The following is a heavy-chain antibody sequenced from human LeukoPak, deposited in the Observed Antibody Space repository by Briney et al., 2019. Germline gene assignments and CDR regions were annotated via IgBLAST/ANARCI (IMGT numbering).Heavy chain of an antibody. CDR3: ARDDYGTMVRGQRVFDY. D-gene: IGHD3-10*01. CDR1: GFTFSSYA. J-gene: IGHJ4*02. V-gene: IGHV3-30-3*01. CDR2: IIYDGSNK. Sequence: GGSLRLSCAASGFTFSSYAMSWVRQAPGKGLEWVAVIIYDGSNKYYADSVKGRFTISRDNSKNTLYLQMNSLRAEDTAVYYCARDDYGTMVRGQRVFDYWGQGTLVTVSS.